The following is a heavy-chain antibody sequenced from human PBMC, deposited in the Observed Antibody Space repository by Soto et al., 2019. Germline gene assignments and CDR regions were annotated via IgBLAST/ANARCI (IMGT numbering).Heavy chain of an antibody. J-gene: IGHJ5*02. CDR2: INHTEGT. D-gene: IGHD3-3*01. V-gene: IGHV4-34*01. CDR3: ATRITVFGLLIPPFDP. CDR1: GGSVNGYY. Sequence: SETLSLTCAVYGGSVNGYYWNWMRQPPGKGLEWIGEINHTEGTHYNPSLKSRVTMSVDTSKNQFSLRLSSVTAADTAIYYCATRITVFGLLIPPFDPWGQGTQVTVSS.